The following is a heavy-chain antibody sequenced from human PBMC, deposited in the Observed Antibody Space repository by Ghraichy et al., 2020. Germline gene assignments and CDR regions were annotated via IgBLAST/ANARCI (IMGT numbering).Heavy chain of an antibody. D-gene: IGHD6-13*01. CDR3: AKYIGYSSSWPGGYYYYYGMDV. CDR2: ISGSGGST. Sequence: LSLTCAASGFTFSSYAMSWVRQAPGKGLEWVSAISGSGGSTYYADSVKGRFTISRDNSKNTLYLQMNSLRAEDTAVYYCAKYIGYSSSWPGGYYYYYGMDVWGQGTTVTVSS. J-gene: IGHJ6*02. V-gene: IGHV3-23*01. CDR1: GFTFSSYA.